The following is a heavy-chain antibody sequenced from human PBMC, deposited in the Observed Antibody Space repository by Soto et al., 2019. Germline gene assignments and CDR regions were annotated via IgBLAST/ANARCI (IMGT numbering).Heavy chain of an antibody. Sequence: PSETLSLTCTVSGGSISSYYWSWIRQPPGKGLEWIGYIYYSGSTNYNPSLKSRVTISVDTSKNQFSLKLSSVTAADTAVYYCARIQQWLEDNWLDPCGQGTLVTVSS. V-gene: IGHV4-59*01. CDR3: ARIQQWLEDNWLDP. CDR1: GGSISSYY. J-gene: IGHJ5*02. CDR2: IYYSGST. D-gene: IGHD6-19*01.